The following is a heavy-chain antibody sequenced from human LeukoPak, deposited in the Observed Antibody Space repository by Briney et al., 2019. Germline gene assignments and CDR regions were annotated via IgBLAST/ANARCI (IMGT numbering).Heavy chain of an antibody. Sequence: PGGSLRLSCAASGFTFSSYGMHWVRQAPGKGLEWVAVISYDGSNKYYADSVKGRFTISRDNAKNTLYLQMNSLRAEDTAVYFCARDTSDTSGYYYEGDAFDIWGHGTMVTVSS. CDR2: ISYDGSNK. D-gene: IGHD3-22*01. CDR1: GFTFSSYG. J-gene: IGHJ3*02. CDR3: ARDTSDTSGYYYEGDAFDI. V-gene: IGHV3-30*03.